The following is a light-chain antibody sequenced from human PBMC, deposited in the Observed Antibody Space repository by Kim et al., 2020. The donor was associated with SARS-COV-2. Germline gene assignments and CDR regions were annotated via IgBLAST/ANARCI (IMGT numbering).Light chain of an antibody. CDR2: DVT. J-gene: IGLJ3*02. Sequence: GQSSTISCTGTSSDVGYYNYVSWYQHHPGQAPKLMIYDVTKRPSGVSGRFAGSKSGNTASLTVYGLQAEDEADYYCSSYASSNAWVFGGGTQLTVL. CDR1: SSDVGYYNY. CDR3: SSYASSNAWV. V-gene: IGLV2-8*01.